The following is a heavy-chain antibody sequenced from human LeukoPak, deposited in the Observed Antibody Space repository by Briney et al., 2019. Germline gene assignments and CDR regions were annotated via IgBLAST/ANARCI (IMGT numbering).Heavy chain of an antibody. Sequence: SETLSLTCSVSGGSISRGSYYWNWIRQPAGKGLEWIGRIYASGSTDYNPSLKSRVTISLDTSKNQFSLKLNSVTAADTAVYYCARKGDVWGKGTTVTVSS. CDR3: ARKGDV. CDR2: IYASGST. CDR1: GGSISRGSYY. V-gene: IGHV4-61*02. J-gene: IGHJ6*04.